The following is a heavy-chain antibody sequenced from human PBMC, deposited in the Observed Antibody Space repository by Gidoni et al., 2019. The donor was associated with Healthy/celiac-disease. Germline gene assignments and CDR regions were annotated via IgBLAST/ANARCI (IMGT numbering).Heavy chain of an antibody. Sequence: QVQLQQWGAGLLKPSETLSLTCAVYGGSFSGYYWSWIRQPPGKGLEWIGEINHSGSTTDHPSLKSRVTISVDTSKNQFSLKLSSVTAADTAVYYCARGIVERGYSYGTRRPYYYGMDVWGQGTTVTVSS. D-gene: IGHD5-18*01. CDR1: GGSFSGYY. CDR3: ARGIVERGYSYGTRRPYYYGMDV. V-gene: IGHV4-34*01. CDR2: INHSGST. J-gene: IGHJ6*02.